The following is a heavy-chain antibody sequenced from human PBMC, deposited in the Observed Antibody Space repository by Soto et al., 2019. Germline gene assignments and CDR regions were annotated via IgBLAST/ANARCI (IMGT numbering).Heavy chain of an antibody. J-gene: IGHJ6*03. CDR2: FDPEDGET. CDR3: ATKGAAGTLSYYYMDV. CDR1: GYTLTELS. V-gene: IGHV1-24*01. Sequence: GASVKVSCKVSGYTLTELSMHWVRQAPGKGLEWMGGFDPEDGETIYAQKFQGRVTMTEDTSTDTAYMELSSLRSEDTAVYYCATKGAAGTLSYYYMDVWGKGTSVTVSS. D-gene: IGHD6-13*01.